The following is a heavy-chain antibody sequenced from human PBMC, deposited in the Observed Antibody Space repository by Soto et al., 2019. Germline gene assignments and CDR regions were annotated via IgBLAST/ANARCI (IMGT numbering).Heavy chain of an antibody. Sequence: PGGSLRLSCTASGFTFGDYAMSWFRQAPGKGLEWVGFIRSKAYGGTTEYAASVKGRFTISRDDSKSIAYLQMNSLKTEDTAVYYCTREGVVPAAGYYYYYMDVWGKGTTVTVSS. D-gene: IGHD2-2*01. CDR1: GFTFGDYA. V-gene: IGHV3-49*03. CDR2: IRSKAYGGTT. J-gene: IGHJ6*03. CDR3: TREGVVPAAGYYYYYMDV.